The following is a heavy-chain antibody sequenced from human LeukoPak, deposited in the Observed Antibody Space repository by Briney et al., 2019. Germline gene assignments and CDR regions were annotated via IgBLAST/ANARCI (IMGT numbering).Heavy chain of an antibody. V-gene: IGHV3-48*01. Sequence: GGSLRLSCAASGFTFCSYSMNWVRQAPGKGLEWVSYISSSSSTIYYADSVKGRFTISRDNAKNSLYLQMNSLRAEDTAVYYCARPDITGTTYDSADAFDIWGQGTMVTVSS. CDR2: ISSSSSTI. CDR1: GFTFCSYS. D-gene: IGHD1-7*01. J-gene: IGHJ3*02. CDR3: ARPDITGTTYDSADAFDI.